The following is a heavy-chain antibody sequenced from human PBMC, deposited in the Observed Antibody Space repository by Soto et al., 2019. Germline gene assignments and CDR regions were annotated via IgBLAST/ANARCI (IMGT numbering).Heavy chain of an antibody. D-gene: IGHD4-17*01. V-gene: IGHV1-69*06. J-gene: IGHJ5*02. CDR1: GGTFSSYA. CDR2: IIPIFGTA. CDR3: VRDSLRWLFAP. Sequence: QVQLVQSGAEVKKPGSSVKVSCKASGGTFSSYAISWVQQAPGQGLEWMGGIIPIFGTANYAQKFQGRVTITADKATSTAHMELRSLRSEDTAVYYCVRDSLRWLFAPWGQGAIVTVSS.